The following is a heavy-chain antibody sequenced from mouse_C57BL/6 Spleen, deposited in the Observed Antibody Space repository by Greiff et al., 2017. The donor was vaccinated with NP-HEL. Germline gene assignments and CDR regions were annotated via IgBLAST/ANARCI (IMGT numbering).Heavy chain of an antibody. CDR1: GYTFTSYT. Sequence: QVQLQQSGAELARPGASVKMSCKASGYTFTSYTMHWVKQRPGQGLEWIGYINPSSGYTKYNQKFKDKATLTADKSSSTAYMQLSSLTSEDSAVYYCARGGGPHAMDYWGQGTSVTVSS. CDR3: ARGGGPHAMDY. J-gene: IGHJ4*01. V-gene: IGHV1-4*01. CDR2: INPSSGYT. D-gene: IGHD1-1*02.